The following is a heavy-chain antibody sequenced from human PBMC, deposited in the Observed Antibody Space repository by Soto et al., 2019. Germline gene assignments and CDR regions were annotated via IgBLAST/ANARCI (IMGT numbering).Heavy chain of an antibody. V-gene: IGHV4-4*07. CDR2: IYSSGGT. CDR3: ARGQRFSDSFDP. J-gene: IGHJ5*02. Sequence: QVQLQESGPGLVKPSETLSLTCTVSGGAISGYYWTWIRQSAGKGLEWIVRIYSSGGTKYNPSLQSRVTMSLDTSKNQFSLRLTSVTAADTAVYYCARGQRFSDSFDPWGQGTLVTFSS. D-gene: IGHD3-3*01. CDR1: GGAISGYY.